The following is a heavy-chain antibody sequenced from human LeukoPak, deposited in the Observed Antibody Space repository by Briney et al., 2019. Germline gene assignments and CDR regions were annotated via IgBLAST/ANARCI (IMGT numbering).Heavy chain of an antibody. Sequence: GGSLRLSCAASGFTFSGSAMRWVRQASGKGLEWIGRIRSKANNYATTYVASVKGRFTISRDDSKNTAYLQMNSLKIEDTAVYFCTRQTGNSSWYNDWFDPWGQGTLVTVSS. CDR1: GFTFSGSA. D-gene: IGHD6-13*01. V-gene: IGHV3-73*01. CDR3: TRQTGNSSWYNDWFDP. CDR2: IRSKANNYAT. J-gene: IGHJ5*02.